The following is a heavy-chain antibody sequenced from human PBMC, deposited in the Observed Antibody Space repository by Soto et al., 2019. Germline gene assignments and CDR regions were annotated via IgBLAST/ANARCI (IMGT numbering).Heavy chain of an antibody. J-gene: IGHJ4*02. CDR2: ISDSGGHT. CDR3: AKPPLRFLEWLLYY. Sequence: EVQLLESGGGLVQPGGSLTLSCAGSGFTFSTYDMSWVRQAPGKGLEWVSSISDSGGHTYYAYSVRGRFTISRDNSKDTLYLHMNSLRAEDTAVYYCAKPPLRFLEWLLYYWGQGTLVTVSP. V-gene: IGHV3-23*01. CDR1: GFTFSTYD. D-gene: IGHD3-3*01.